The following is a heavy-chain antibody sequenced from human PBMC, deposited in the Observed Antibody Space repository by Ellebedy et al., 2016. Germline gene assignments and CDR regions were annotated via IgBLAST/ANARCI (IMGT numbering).Heavy chain of an antibody. Sequence: SETLSLXXTVSGGSISSSSYYWGWIRQPPGKGLEWIGSIYYSGSTYYNPSLKSRVTISVDTSKNQFSLKLSSVTAADTAVYYCARRWDSSSWYGSWFDPWGQGTLVTVSS. D-gene: IGHD6-13*01. J-gene: IGHJ5*02. CDR2: IYYSGST. CDR1: GGSISSSSYY. CDR3: ARRWDSSSWYGSWFDP. V-gene: IGHV4-39*01.